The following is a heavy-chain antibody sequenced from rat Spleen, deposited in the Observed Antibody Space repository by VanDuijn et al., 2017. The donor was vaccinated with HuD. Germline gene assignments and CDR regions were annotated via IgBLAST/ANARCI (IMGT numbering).Heavy chain of an antibody. CDR3: ARGPNYGNYPDYFDY. V-gene: IGHV5-7*01. D-gene: IGHD1-11*01. J-gene: IGHJ2*01. Sequence: EVQLVESGGGLVQPGRSLKLSCAASGFTFSDYNMAWVRQAPKTGLEWVATISYDGSSTYYRDSVKGRFTISRDNAKSTLYLQMSKLGSEDTAIYYCARGPNYGNYPDYFDYWGQGVMVTVSS. CDR1: GFTFSDYN. CDR2: ISYDGSST.